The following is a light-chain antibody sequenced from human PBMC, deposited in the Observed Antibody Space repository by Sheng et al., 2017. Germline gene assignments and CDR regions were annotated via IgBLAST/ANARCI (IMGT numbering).Light chain of an antibody. CDR3: LLSYSGAWV. V-gene: IGLV7-46*01. J-gene: IGLJ2*01. CDR2: DTN. Sequence: QAVVTQESSLTVSPGGTVTLTCGSSTGAVTSGHYPSWFQQRPGQAPRTLIYDTNNKHSWTPARFSGSLLGGRAALTLSGAQPEDEAEYFCLLSYSGAWVFGGGTKLTV. CDR1: TGAVTSGHY.